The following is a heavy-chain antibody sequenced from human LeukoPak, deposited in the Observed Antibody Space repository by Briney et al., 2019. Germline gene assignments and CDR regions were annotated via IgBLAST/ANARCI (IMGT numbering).Heavy chain of an antibody. CDR1: GFTFSSYW. V-gene: IGHV3-74*01. J-gene: IGHJ3*02. D-gene: IGHD6-19*01. CDR3: ARVPATGYSSGLGAFDI. CDR2: INSDGSST. Sequence: GGSLRLSCAASGFTFSSYWMHWVRQAPGKGLVWVSRINSDGSSTSYADSVKGRFTISRDNAKNTLYLQMNSLRAEDTAVYYCARVPATGYSSGLGAFDIWGQGTMVTVSS.